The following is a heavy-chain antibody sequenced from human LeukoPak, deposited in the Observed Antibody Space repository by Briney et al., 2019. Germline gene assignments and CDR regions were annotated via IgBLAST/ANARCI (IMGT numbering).Heavy chain of an antibody. J-gene: IGHJ4*02. CDR1: GFTFSSYS. D-gene: IGHD2-2*02. CDR3: ARFPRYCSSTSCYTGQGFDY. Sequence: GGSLRLSCAASGFTFSSYSMNWVRQAPGKGLEWVSSISSSSNYIYYADSVKGRFTISRDNAKNSLYLQMNSLRAEDTAVYYCARFPRYCSSTSCYTGQGFDYWGQGTLVTVSS. V-gene: IGHV3-21*04. CDR2: ISSSSNYI.